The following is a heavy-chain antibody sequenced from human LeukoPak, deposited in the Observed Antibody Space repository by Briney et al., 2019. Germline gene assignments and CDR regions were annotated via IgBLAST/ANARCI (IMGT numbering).Heavy chain of an antibody. Sequence: ASVKVSCKASGGTFSSYAISWVRQAPGQGLEWTGGIIPIFGTANYAQKFQGRVTITADESTSTAYMELSSLRSEDTAVYYCASPGYCSSTSCYGGYYYYGMDVWGQGTTVTVSS. V-gene: IGHV1-69*13. CDR2: IIPIFGTA. D-gene: IGHD2-2*01. CDR1: GGTFSSYA. J-gene: IGHJ6*02. CDR3: ASPGYCSSTSCYGGYYYYGMDV.